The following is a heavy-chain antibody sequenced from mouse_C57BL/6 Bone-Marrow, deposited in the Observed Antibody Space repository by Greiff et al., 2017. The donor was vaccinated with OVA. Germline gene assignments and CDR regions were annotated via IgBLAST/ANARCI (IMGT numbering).Heavy chain of an antibody. J-gene: IGHJ3*01. Sequence: EVMLVESGGDLVKPGGSLKLSCAASGFTFSSYGMSWVRQTPDKRLEWVATISSGGSYTYYPDSVKGRFTISRDTAKNTLYLQMSSLKSEDTAMYYWAREGYDGYYVRFAYWGQGTLVTVSA. CDR2: ISSGGSYT. V-gene: IGHV5-6*01. D-gene: IGHD2-3*01. CDR3: AREGYDGYYVRFAY. CDR1: GFTFSSYG.